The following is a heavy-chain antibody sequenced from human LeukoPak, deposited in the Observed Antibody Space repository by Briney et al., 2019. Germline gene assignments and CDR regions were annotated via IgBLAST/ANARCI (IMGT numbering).Heavy chain of an antibody. CDR1: GFTFSSYG. Sequence: GGSLRLSCAASGFTFSSYGMHWVRQAPGKGLEWVAVIWYDGSNKYYADSVKDRFTISRDNSKNTLSLQMNSLRDDDTAVYYCAGDLNLGTTDSYWGQGTLVTVSS. J-gene: IGHJ4*02. V-gene: IGHV3-33*01. CDR2: IWYDGSNK. CDR3: AGDLNLGTTDSY. D-gene: IGHD4-4*01.